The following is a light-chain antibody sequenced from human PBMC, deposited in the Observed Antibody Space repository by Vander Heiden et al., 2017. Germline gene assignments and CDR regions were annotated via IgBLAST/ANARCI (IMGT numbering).Light chain of an antibody. J-gene: IGKJ3*01. CDR2: KAS. Sequence: DIKMTQSPSTLSASVGDRVTITCRASQSISSWLAWYQQKPGKAPKLLIYKASSLESGVPSRFSGSGSGTEFTLTISSLQPDDFATYYCQQYNSYSLFTFGSGTKVDIK. CDR3: QQYNSYSLFT. CDR1: QSISSW. V-gene: IGKV1-5*03.